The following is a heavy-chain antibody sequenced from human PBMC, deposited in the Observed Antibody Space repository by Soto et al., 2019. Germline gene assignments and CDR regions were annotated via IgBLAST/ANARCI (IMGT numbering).Heavy chain of an antibody. D-gene: IGHD3-9*01. CDR2: IRSKANSYAT. V-gene: IGHV3-73*01. Sequence: GGSLRLSCAASGFTFSDYYMTWLRQAPGKGPECIGHIRSKANSYATAYAASVKGRFTISRDDSKNTAYLQMNSLKSEDTAVYYCTRVTETGFPFDYWGQGTLVTVSS. J-gene: IGHJ4*02. CDR1: GFTFSDYY. CDR3: TRVTETGFPFDY.